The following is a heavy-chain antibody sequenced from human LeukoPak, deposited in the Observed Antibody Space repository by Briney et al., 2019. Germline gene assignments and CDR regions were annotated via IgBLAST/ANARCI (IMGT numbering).Heavy chain of an antibody. V-gene: IGHV4-4*02. CDR3: ARVTGYTIEDYFDY. J-gene: IGHJ4*02. D-gene: IGHD3-9*01. CDR1: GGPITSANW. Sequence: SETLSLTCAVSGGPITSANWWSWVRQSPGKGLEWIGEIYHTGNTNYNPSLNSRVTISVKTSKNQFSLKLRSVTAADTAVYYCARVTGYTIEDYFDYWGQGTLVTVSS. CDR2: IYHTGNT.